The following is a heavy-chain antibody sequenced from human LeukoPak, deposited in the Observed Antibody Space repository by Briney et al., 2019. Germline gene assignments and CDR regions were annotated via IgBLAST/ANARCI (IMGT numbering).Heavy chain of an antibody. V-gene: IGHV4-61*08. D-gene: IGHD2-8*01. CDR2: IYYSGST. J-gene: IGHJ4*02. CDR3: ARYVISTFDY. CDR1: GGSISSGGYY. Sequence: PSETLSLTCTVSGGSISSGGYYWSWIRQHPGKGLEWIGYIYYSGSTYYNPSLKSRVTISVDTSKNQFSLKLSSVTAADTAVYYCARYVISTFDYWGQGTLVTVSS.